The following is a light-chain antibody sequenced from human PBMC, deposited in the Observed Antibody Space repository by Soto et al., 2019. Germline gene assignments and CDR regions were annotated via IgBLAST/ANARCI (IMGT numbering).Light chain of an antibody. CDR1: ENIETF. Sequence: DIQMTQSPSTLSASVGDRVTITCQASENIETFLAWYQQKPGKAPKPLIQRASSLQNGVPLRFSGSGSGTEFTLTISSLQPDDFATYYCQQYKSPPITSAQGTRLEIK. CDR3: QQYKSPPIT. V-gene: IGKV1-5*03. J-gene: IGKJ5*01. CDR2: RAS.